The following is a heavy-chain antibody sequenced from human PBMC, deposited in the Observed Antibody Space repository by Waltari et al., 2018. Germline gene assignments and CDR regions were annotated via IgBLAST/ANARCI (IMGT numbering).Heavy chain of an antibody. CDR2: IAYVGPT. Sequence: SGVRRPPGQGLEWLGAIAYVGPTYTNPSLRSRLTMSRETSKNQLSLTLGSTTAADTAVYYCATYIGASVGTAAFDVWGQGTMVTVSS. J-gene: IGHJ3*01. D-gene: IGHD5-12*01. CDR3: ATYIGASVGTAAFDV. V-gene: IGHV4-39*01.